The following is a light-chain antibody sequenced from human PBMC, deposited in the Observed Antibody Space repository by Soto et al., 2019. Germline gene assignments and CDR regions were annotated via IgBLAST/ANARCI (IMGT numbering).Light chain of an antibody. J-gene: IGKJ5*01. Sequence: DVVMTQTPLSLSVAPGQPASISCQSSQSLLHITGETFLFWYLQKPGQSPQLLIYEVSTRVSGVPDRVSGSGSGTDFTLEISRVETDDVGIYYCMQSTQLPPTFGQGTRLGIE. CDR1: QSLLHITGETF. V-gene: IGKV2D-29*02. CDR2: EVS. CDR3: MQSTQLPPT.